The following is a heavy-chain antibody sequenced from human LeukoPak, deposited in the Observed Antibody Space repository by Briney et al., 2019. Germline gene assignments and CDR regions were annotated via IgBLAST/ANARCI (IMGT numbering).Heavy chain of an antibody. V-gene: IGHV1-46*01. CDR1: EYTFTKYY. Sequence: ASVKVSCKASEYTFTKYYMHWVRQAPGQGLEWLGIFNPNAGSVTYAQKFQGRVTMTRDTSTSTVYMELSSLRSGDTAVYYCARDLWYRTYYYYYGMDVWGQGTTVTVSS. CDR3: ARDLWYRTYYYYYGMDV. CDR2: FNPNAGSV. D-gene: IGHD2-21*01. J-gene: IGHJ6*02.